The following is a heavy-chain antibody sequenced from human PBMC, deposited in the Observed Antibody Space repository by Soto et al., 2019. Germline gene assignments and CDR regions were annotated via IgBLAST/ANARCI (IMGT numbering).Heavy chain of an antibody. CDR2: ISNSGGST. D-gene: IGHD2-21*02. V-gene: IGHV3-23*01. Sequence: EVQLLESGRGLVQPGGSLRPSCAASGSTFTSPAMSWVRQPPGKGLKWVSSISNSGGSTYYADSVKGRFTISRDNSKNTLYLQMNSLQAEDTAVYYCAKGCGGDCYSGVQYWGQGTLVTVSS. CDR1: GSTFTSPA. J-gene: IGHJ4*02. CDR3: AKGCGGDCYSGVQY.